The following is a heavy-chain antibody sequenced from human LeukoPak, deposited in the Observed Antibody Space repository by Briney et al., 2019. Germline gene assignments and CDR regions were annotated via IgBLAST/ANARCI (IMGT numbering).Heavy chain of an antibody. CDR1: GFTFSSYS. CDR2: IKRDGSQK. Sequence: GGSLRLSCAASGFTFSSYSMNWVRQAPGMGLAWVANIKRDGSQKNYVDSVKGRFTVSRDNAKNSIFLQMNSLRPEDTAVYFCAREGGDTFFDYWGQGTLVTVSS. V-gene: IGHV3-7*01. CDR3: AREGGDTFFDY. J-gene: IGHJ4*02. D-gene: IGHD3-16*01.